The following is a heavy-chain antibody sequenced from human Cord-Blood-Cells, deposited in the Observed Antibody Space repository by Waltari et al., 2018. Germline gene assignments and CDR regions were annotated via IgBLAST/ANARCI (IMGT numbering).Heavy chain of an antibody. J-gene: IGHJ5*02. D-gene: IGHD3-3*01. CDR1: GYTFTSYG. CDR3: ARRRESANYDCWSGYLGWFDP. CDR2: ISAYNGNT. V-gene: IGHV1-18*01. Sequence: QVQLVQSGAEVKKPGASVKVSCKASGYTFTSYGISWVRQAPGQGLEWMGWISAYNGNTNYAQKLQGRVTMTTDTSTSTAYMELRSLRSDDTAVYYCARRRESANYDCWSGYLGWFDPWGQGTLVTVSS.